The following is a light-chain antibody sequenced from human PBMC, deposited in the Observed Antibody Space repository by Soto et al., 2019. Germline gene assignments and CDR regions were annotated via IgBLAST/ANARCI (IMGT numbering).Light chain of an antibody. CDR2: GAS. J-gene: IGKJ5*01. CDR3: QQRTTWPPIT. V-gene: IGKV3-11*01. CDR1: QSVSSY. Sequence: EFVLRQSPSALSLSPEERAPLSCRASQSVSSYLAWYQQKPGQAPRLLIYGASNRATGIPDRFSGSGSGTDFTLTISGLEPEDFALYYCQQRTTWPPITFCQGARLEIK.